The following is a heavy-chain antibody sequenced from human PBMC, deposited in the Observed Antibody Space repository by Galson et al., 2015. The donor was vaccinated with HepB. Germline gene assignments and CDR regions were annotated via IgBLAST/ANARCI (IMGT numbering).Heavy chain of an antibody. D-gene: IGHD3-22*01. Sequence: SLRLSCAASGFTFSNYSMNWVRQAPGKGLEWVSSISSTSSYIYYADSVEGRFTISRDNAKNSLYLQMNSLRAEDTAVHYCARGPGLDFDYWGQGTLVTVSS. CDR3: ARGPGLDFDY. J-gene: IGHJ4*02. CDR1: GFTFSNYS. V-gene: IGHV3-21*01. CDR2: ISSTSSYI.